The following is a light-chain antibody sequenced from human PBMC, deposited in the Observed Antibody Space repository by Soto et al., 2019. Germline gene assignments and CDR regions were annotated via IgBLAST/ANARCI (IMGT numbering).Light chain of an antibody. Sequence: ETVMTQSPATLSVSTGERATLSCRASQSVSSNLAWYQQKPGQPPRLLIYDISTRATGIPTRFSGSGSGTEFTLTISSLQSEDFAVYYCQQYNSWPLTFGGGTKVDIK. J-gene: IGKJ4*01. CDR2: DIS. V-gene: IGKV3D-15*01. CDR3: QQYNSWPLT. CDR1: QSVSSN.